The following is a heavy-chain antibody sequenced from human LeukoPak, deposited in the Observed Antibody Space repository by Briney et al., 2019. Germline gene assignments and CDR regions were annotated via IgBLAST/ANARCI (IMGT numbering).Heavy chain of an antibody. J-gene: IGHJ3*02. CDR2: INWNGGST. CDR3: ARQAYDFWSGYFSPGAFDI. CDR1: GFTFSDYY. V-gene: IGHV3-20*04. Sequence: GGSLRLSCAASGFTFSDYYMSWIRQAPGKGLEWVSGINWNGGSTGYADSVKGRFTISRGNAKNALYLQMNSLRAEDTALYYCARQAYDFWSGYFSPGAFDIWGQGTMVTVSS. D-gene: IGHD3-3*01.